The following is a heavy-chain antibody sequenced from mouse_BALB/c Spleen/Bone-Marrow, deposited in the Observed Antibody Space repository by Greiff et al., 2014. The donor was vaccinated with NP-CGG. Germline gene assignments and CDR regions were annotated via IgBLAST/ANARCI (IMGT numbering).Heavy chain of an antibody. Sequence: QVQLKESGAELVRPGASVKLSCKNSGYTLTSYWIKWVKKRPGQGLEWIGNIFSSDSYSNYNQKFKDKATLTVDKSSSTAYMHLTSPTSEDSAVYYCTRGKGYTLDYWGQGTSVTVSS. J-gene: IGHJ4*01. CDR1: GYTLTSYW. CDR2: IFSSDSYS. V-gene: IGHV1-69*02. CDR3: TRGKGYTLDY.